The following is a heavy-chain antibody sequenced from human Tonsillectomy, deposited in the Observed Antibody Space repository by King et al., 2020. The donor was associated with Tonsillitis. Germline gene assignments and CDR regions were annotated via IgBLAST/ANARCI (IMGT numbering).Heavy chain of an antibody. CDR1: GYTFTSYG. J-gene: IGHJ3*02. D-gene: IGHD2-15*01. V-gene: IGHV1-18*01. CDR3: ARDRVVVAARPWISEGPDAFDI. Sequence: VQLVESGAEVKKPGASVKVSCKASGYTFTSYGISWVRQAPGQGLEWMGWISAYNGNTNYAQKLQGRVTMTTDTSTSTAYMELRSLRSDDTAVYYCARDRVVVAARPWISEGPDAFDIWGQGTMVTVSS. CDR2: ISAYNGNT.